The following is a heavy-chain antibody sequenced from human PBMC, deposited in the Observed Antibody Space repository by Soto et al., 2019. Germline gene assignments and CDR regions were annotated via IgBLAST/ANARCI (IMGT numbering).Heavy chain of an antibody. J-gene: IGHJ6*02. D-gene: IGHD3-22*01. CDR1: GGTFSSYA. CDR2: IIPIFGTA. V-gene: IGHV1-69*13. CDR3: ARDNTYYYDSSGYSLPPYYYYYGMDV. Sequence: ASVKVSCKASGGTFSSYAISWVRQAPGQGLEWMGGIIPIFGTANYAQKFQGRVTITADESTSTAYMELSSLRSEDTAVYYCARDNTYYYDSSGYSLPPYYYYYGMDVWGQGTTVTVSS.